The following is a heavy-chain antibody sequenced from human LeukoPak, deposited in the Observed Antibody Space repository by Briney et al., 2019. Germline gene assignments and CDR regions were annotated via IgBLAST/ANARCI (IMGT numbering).Heavy chain of an antibody. Sequence: ASVKVSCKASGYTFTSYGISWVRQAPGQGLEWMGWISAYNGNTNYAQKLQGRVTMTTDTSTSTVYMELRSLRSDDTAVYYCXXDRRPYSSGWYPDYWGQETLVTVSS. CDR2: ISAYNGNT. D-gene: IGHD6-19*01. CDR3: XXDRRPYSSGWYPDY. V-gene: IGHV1-18*01. CDR1: GYTFTSYG. J-gene: IGHJ4*02.